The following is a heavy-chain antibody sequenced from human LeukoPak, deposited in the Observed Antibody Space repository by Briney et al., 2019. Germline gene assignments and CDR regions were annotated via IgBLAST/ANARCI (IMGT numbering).Heavy chain of an antibody. Sequence: SETLSLTCHVSGGSITTIGYSWSWIRQPPGEGLEWIGHIYQSGSSSYNPSLQSRVTISIDRSKNQFSLKLTSVTAADTAVYYCARDSYYDNSGEGAFDIWGQGTMVTVSA. CDR3: ARDSYYDNSGEGAFDI. V-gene: IGHV4-30-2*01. CDR1: GGSITTIGYS. CDR2: IYQSGSS. D-gene: IGHD3-22*01. J-gene: IGHJ3*02.